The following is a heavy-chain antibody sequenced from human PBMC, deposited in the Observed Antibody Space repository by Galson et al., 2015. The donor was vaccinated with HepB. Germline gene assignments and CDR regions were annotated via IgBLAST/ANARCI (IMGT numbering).Heavy chain of an antibody. V-gene: IGHV5-51*03. D-gene: IGHD2/OR15-2a*01. CDR3: ARRDSTWQLDY. J-gene: IGHJ4*02. CDR1: GYRFTNYW. Sequence: QSGAEVKKPGESLKISCKGSGYRFTNYWIGWVRQMPGKDLEWMGIIFPGDSDTRYSPSFQGQVTFSADKSISTAYLQWSSLKASDSAMYYCARRDSTWQLDYWGQGTLVTVSS. CDR2: IFPGDSDT.